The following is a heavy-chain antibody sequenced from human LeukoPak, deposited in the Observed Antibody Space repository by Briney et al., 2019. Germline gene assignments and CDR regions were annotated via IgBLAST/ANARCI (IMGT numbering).Heavy chain of an antibody. CDR3: ARAGYSSSD. D-gene: IGHD6-6*01. CDR1: GFTFSSYE. J-gene: IGHJ4*02. CDR2: ISISGSNI. Sequence: GGSLRLSCAASGFTFSSYEMNWVRPAPGKGREWVSYISISGSNIYYPDSVKGRFTISRDNAKNSLYLQMNSLRAEDTAVYYCARAGYSSSDWGQGTLVTVSS. V-gene: IGHV3-48*03.